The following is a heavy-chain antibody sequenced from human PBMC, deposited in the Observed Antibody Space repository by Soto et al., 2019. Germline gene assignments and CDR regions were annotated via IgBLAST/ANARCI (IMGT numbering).Heavy chain of an antibody. Sequence: PGGSLRLSCAASGFTFSSYGMHWVRQAPGKGLEWVAVISYDGSNKYYADSVKGPFTISRDNSKNTLYLQMNSLRAEDTAVYYCAKDSGPMVRGVIDYWGQGTLVTVSS. D-gene: IGHD3-10*01. CDR1: GFTFSSYG. CDR2: ISYDGSNK. J-gene: IGHJ4*02. CDR3: AKDSGPMVRGVIDY. V-gene: IGHV3-30*18.